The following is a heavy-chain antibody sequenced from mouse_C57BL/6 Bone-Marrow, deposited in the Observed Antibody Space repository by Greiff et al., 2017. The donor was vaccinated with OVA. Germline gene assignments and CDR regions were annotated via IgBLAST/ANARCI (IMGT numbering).Heavy chain of an antibody. D-gene: IGHD1-1*01. CDR2: ILPGSGST. V-gene: IGHV1-9*01. CDR3: ARGDGSPYWYFDV. J-gene: IGHJ1*03. CDR1: GYTFTGYW. Sequence: QVQLQQSGAELMKPGASVTLSCKATGYTFTGYWIEWVKQRPGHGLEWIGEILPGSGSTTYNEKFKGKATFTADTSSNTAYMQLRSLTTEDSAIYYCARGDGSPYWYFDVWGTGTTVTVSS.